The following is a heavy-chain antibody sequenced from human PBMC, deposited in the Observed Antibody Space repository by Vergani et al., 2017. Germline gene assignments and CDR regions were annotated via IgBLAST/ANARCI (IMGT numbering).Heavy chain of an antibody. D-gene: IGHD3-10*01. V-gene: IGHV1-69*12. J-gene: IGHJ6*02. Sequence: QVQLVQSGAEVKKPGSSVKVSCKASGGTFSSYAISWVRQAPGQGLEWMGGIIPIFGTANYAQKFQGRVTITADESTSTAYMELSSLRSEDTAVYYWARDPYHGSGSYYIPVGKYDRSGGMDVWGQGTTVTVSS. CDR3: ARDPYHGSGSYYIPVGKYDRSGGMDV. CDR1: GGTFSSYA. CDR2: IIPIFGTA.